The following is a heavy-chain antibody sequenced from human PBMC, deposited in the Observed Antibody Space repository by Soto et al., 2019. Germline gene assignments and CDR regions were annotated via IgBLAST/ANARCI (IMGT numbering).Heavy chain of an antibody. CDR3: ARRGPGTYFDY. J-gene: IGHJ4*02. CDR1: GFTFSSYA. CDR2: ISGSGGST. V-gene: IGHV3-23*01. Sequence: EVQLLASGGGLVQPGGSLRLSCAASGFTFSSYAMNWVRQAPGKGLEWVSVISGSGGSTYYADSVKGRFSISRDNSKNTLYLRMNSLRAEDTAVYYCARRGPGTYFDYWGQGTLVTVSS. D-gene: IGHD6-13*01.